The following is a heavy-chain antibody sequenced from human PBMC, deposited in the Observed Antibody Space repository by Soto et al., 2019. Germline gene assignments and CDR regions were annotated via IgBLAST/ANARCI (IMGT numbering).Heavy chain of an antibody. CDR3: ASLYYYSLTQYFDY. V-gene: IGHV3-30*04. D-gene: IGHD3-16*01. J-gene: IGHJ4*02. CDR1: GFAFNKYA. CDR2: ISFDEVRK. Sequence: GGSLRLSCAASGFAFNKYAMHWVRQAPGKGLEWVAVISFDEVRKGYSDSVKGRFTISRDNSKNTLFLQMNTLRTEDTAVYYCASLYYYSLTQYFDYWGQGTLVTVSS.